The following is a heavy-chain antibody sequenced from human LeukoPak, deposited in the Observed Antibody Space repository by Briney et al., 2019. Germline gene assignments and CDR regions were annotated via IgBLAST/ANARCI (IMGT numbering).Heavy chain of an antibody. CDR1: GFTFNNYG. J-gene: IGHJ4*02. D-gene: IGHD3-3*01. CDR3: AKAIFAGRYNFDY. CDR2: ISGSGGST. Sequence: GGSLRLSCAASGFTFNNYGRSWVRQAPGKGLECVSGISGSGGSTYYADSVKGRFTISRDNSKNTLYLQMNSLRGGDTAVYYCAKAIFAGRYNFDYWGQGTLVTVSS. V-gene: IGHV3-23*01.